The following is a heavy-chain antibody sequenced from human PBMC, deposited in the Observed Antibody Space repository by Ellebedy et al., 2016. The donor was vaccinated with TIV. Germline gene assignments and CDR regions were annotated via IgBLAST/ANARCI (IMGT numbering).Heavy chain of an antibody. D-gene: IGHD1-1*01. CDR2: ISSSGSTI. J-gene: IGHJ4*02. CDR3: ASDTTTGYFDY. CDR1: GGSISRGGYY. Sequence: LSLTCTVSGGSISRGGYYWSWIRQAPGKGLEWVSYISSSGSTIYYADSVKGRFTISRDNAKNSLYLQMNSLRAEDTAVYYCASDTTTGYFDYWGQGTLVTVSS. V-gene: IGHV3-11*01.